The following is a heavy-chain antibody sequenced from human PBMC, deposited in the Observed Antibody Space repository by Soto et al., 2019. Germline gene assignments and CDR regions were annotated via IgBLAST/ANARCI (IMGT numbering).Heavy chain of an antibody. CDR3: ARDLVIAVASGLDP. V-gene: IGHV4-38-2*02. CDR2: IYHSGST. D-gene: IGHD6-19*01. CDR1: GYSISSGYY. Sequence: SESLSLTCSVSGYSISSGYYWGWIRQPPGKGLEWIGSIYHSGSTYYNPSLKSRVTISVDASKNQFSLKLSSVTAADTAVYYCARDLVIAVASGLDPWGQGTLVPVSS. J-gene: IGHJ5*02.